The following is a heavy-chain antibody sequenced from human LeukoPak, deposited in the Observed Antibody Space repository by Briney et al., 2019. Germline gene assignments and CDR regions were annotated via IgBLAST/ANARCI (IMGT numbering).Heavy chain of an antibody. V-gene: IGHV1-2*02. CDR2: INPNSGGT. Sequence: GSVKVSCKASGYTFTGYYMHWVRQAPGQGLEWMGWINPNSGGTNYGQKFQGRVTMTRDTSISTAYMELSRLRSDDTAVYYCAREDYGDYYYMDVWGKGTTVTVSS. D-gene: IGHD4-17*01. CDR1: GYTFTGYY. J-gene: IGHJ6*03. CDR3: AREDYGDYYYMDV.